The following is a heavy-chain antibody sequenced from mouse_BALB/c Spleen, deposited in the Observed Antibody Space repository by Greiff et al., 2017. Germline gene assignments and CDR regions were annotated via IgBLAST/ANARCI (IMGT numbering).Heavy chain of an antibody. CDR2: INPSNGRT. CDR3: ARGETAAWFAY. D-gene: IGHD4-1*01. V-gene: IGHV1S81*02. Sequence: QVQLQQPGAELVKPGASVKLSCKASGYTFTSYWMHWVKQRPGQGLEWIGEINPSNGRTNYNEKFKSKATLTVDKSSSTAYMQLSSLTSEDSAVYYCARGETAAWFAYWGQGTLVTVSA. J-gene: IGHJ3*01. CDR1: GYTFTSYW.